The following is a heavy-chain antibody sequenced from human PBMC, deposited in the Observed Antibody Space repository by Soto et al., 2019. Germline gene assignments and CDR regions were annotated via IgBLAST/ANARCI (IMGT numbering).Heavy chain of an antibody. CDR2: TYYRSKWYN. V-gene: IGHV6-1*01. J-gene: IGHJ6*02. CDR1: GDSVSSNSAA. D-gene: IGHD1-26*01. CDR3: VTALVYVSYIYHGLAV. Sequence: SQTLSITCGISGDSVSSNSAAWNWIRQSQSRRIEWLGRTYYRSKWYNDYALSVKSRMTINPDTSKNQLSLQLNSVTPEDTAVNYFVTALVYVSYIYHGLAVWAQGTTVHVSS.